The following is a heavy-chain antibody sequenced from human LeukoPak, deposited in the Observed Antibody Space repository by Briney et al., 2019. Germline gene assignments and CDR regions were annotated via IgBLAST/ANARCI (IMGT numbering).Heavy chain of an antibody. Sequence: ASVKVSCKASGGTFSSYAISWVRQAPGQGLEWMGGIIPIFGTANYAQKFQGRVTITADESTSTAYMELSSLRSEDTAVYYCARSRTVAAAGTFENGGEEYYFDYWGQGTLVTVSS. CDR1: GGTFSSYA. V-gene: IGHV1-69*01. D-gene: IGHD6-13*01. CDR3: ARSRTVAAAGTFENGGEEYYFDY. J-gene: IGHJ4*02. CDR2: IIPIFGTA.